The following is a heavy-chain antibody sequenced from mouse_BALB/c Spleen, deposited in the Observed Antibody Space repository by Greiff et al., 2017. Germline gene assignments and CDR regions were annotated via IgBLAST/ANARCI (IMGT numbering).Heavy chain of an antibody. Sequence: VQLQQSGPGLVQPSQSLSITCTVSGFSLTSYGVHWVRQSPGKGLEWLGVIWSGGSTDYNAAFISRLSISKDNSKSQVFFKMNSLQANDTAIYYSARNGNYYGYSDYWGQGTTLTVSS. CDR3: ARNGNYYGYSDY. V-gene: IGHV2-2*02. CDR1: GFSLTSYG. D-gene: IGHD1-1*01. CDR2: IWSGGST. J-gene: IGHJ2*01.